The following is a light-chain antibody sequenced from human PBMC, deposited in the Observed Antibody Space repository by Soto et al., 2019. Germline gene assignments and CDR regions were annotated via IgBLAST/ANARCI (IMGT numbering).Light chain of an antibody. V-gene: IGLV1-44*01. J-gene: IGLJ2*01. CDR3: STWDASLNALI. CDR1: HSNVGVNA. Sequence: QSALTQPPSASGTPGQRVVISCSGSHSNVGVNAISWYQHLPGTAPRLLLHTDDQRPSGIPDRFSGSKSGTSASLAISGLQSDDEADYYCSTWDASLNALIFGGGTKVTVL. CDR2: TDD.